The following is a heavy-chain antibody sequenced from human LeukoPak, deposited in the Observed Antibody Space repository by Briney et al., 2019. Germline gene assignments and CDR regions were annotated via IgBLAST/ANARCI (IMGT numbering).Heavy chain of an antibody. CDR3: AKDLRITAYSSSSAY. V-gene: IGHV3-23*01. D-gene: IGHD6-6*01. J-gene: IGHJ4*02. CDR2: NSGSGGST. Sequence: PGGSLRLSCAASGFTFSSYAMSWVRQAPGKGLEWVPANSGSGGSTYYADSVKGRFTISRDNSKNTLYLQMNSLRAEDTAVYYCAKDLRITAYSSSSAYWGQGTLVTVSS. CDR1: GFTFSSYA.